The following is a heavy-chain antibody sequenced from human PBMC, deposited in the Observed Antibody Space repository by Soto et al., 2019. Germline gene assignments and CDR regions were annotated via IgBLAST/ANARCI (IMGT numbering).Heavy chain of an antibody. D-gene: IGHD1-26*01. V-gene: IGHV1-2*04. CDR1: GYTFTGYY. CDR3: ARGADVGGSYSSVFDY. Sequence: GASLRVSCRPSGYTFTGYYMHWGRQAPGQGLEWMGWINPNSGGTNYAQKFQGWVTMTRDTSISTAYMELSRLRSDDTAVYYCARGADVGGSYSSVFDYWGQGTLVTVSS. J-gene: IGHJ4*02. CDR2: INPNSGGT.